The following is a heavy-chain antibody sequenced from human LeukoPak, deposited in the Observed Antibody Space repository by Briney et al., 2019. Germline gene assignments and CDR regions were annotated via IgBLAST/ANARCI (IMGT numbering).Heavy chain of an antibody. CDR1: GFTFSSYG. CDR2: IRYDGSNK. Sequence: GGSLRLSCAASGFTFSSYGMHWVRQAPGKGLEWVAFIRYDGSNKYYADSVKGRFTISRDNSKNTLYLQMNSLRAEDTAVYYCTRLDQLFDYWGQGTLVTVSS. J-gene: IGHJ4*02. V-gene: IGHV3-30*02. D-gene: IGHD1-1*01. CDR3: TRLDQLFDY.